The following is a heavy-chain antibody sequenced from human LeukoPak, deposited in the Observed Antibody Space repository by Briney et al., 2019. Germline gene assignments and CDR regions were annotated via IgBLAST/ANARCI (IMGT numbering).Heavy chain of an antibody. Sequence: QPGGSLRLSCAASGFTFSTYEMNWVRQAPGKGLEWVPAISGSGGSTYYADSVKGRFTISRDNSKNTLYLQMNSLRAEDTAVYYCAKDFEGYDYWGQGTLVTVSS. V-gene: IGHV3-23*01. D-gene: IGHD5-18*01. CDR3: AKDFEGYDY. J-gene: IGHJ4*02. CDR2: ISGSGGST. CDR1: GFTFSTYE.